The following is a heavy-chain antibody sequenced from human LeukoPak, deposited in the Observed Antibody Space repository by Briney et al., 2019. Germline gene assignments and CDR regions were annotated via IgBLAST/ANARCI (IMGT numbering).Heavy chain of an antibody. J-gene: IGHJ3*02. CDR1: GYTFTSYY. V-gene: IGHV1-46*01. Sequence: ASVKVSCKASGYTFTSYYMHWVRQAPGQGLEWMGIINPSGGSTSYAQKFQGRVTMTRDMSTSTVYMELSSLRSEDTAVYYCARDSSGWPATVPRQDDAFDIWGQGTMVTVSS. D-gene: IGHD6-19*01. CDR2: INPSGGST. CDR3: ARDSSGWPATVPRQDDAFDI.